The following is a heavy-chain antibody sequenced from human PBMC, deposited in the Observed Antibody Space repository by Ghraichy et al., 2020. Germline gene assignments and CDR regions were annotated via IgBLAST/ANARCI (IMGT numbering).Heavy chain of an antibody. CDR2: INPNSGGT. CDR1: GYTFTGYY. V-gene: IGHV1-2*04. J-gene: IGHJ3*02. CDR3: ARDFVLGPAGGAFDI. Sequence: ASVKVSCKASGYTFTGYYMHWVRQAPGQGLEWMGWINPNSGGTNYAQKFQGWVTMTRDTSISTAYMELSRLRSDDTAVYYCARDFVLGPAGGAFDIWGQGTMVTVSS. D-gene: IGHD2-2*01.